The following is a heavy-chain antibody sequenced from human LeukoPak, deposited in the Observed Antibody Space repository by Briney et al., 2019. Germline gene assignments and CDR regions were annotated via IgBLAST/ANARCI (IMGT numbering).Heavy chain of an antibody. CDR2: IIPKFGTA. CDR1: GGTFSSYA. V-gene: IGHV1-69*13. J-gene: IGHJ5*02. Sequence: GASVKVSCKASGGTFSSYAISWVRQAPGQGLEWMGGIIPKFGTAIYAQKFQGRVTITADESTNTAYMELSSLRSEDTAVYYCARDVRHKYCSSASCYRGWFDTWGQGTLVTVSS. CDR3: ARDVRHKYCSSASCYRGWFDT. D-gene: IGHD2-2*01.